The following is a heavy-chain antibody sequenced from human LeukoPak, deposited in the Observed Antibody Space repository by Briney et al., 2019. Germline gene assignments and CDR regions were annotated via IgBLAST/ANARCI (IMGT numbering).Heavy chain of an antibody. V-gene: IGHV4-59*01. CDR1: GGSISSYY. D-gene: IGHD3-10*01. Sequence: SETLSLTCTVSGGSISSYYWSWIRQPPGKGLEWIGYIYYSGSTNYNPSLKSRVTISVDTSKNQFSLKLSSMTAADTAVYYCASTTMVRGVIIDYWGQGTLVTVSS. CDR2: IYYSGST. J-gene: IGHJ4*02. CDR3: ASTTMVRGVIIDY.